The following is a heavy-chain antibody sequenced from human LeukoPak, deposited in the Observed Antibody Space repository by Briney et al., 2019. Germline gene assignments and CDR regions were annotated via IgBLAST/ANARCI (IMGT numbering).Heavy chain of an antibody. V-gene: IGHV4-4*07. J-gene: IGHJ4*02. CDR3: ARGRIAARNYFDY. CDR1: GGSISGYC. Sequence: SETLSLTCTVSGGSISGYCWTWIRQPAGKGLEWIGRIYNIGSPNYNPALKSRVTISVDTSKNQFSLKLSSVTAADTAVYYCARGRIAARNYFDYWGQGTLVTVSS. D-gene: IGHD6-6*01. CDR2: IYNIGSP.